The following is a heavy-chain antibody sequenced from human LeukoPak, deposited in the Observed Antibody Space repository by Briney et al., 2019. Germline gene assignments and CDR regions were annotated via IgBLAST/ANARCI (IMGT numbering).Heavy chain of an antibody. D-gene: IGHD2-2*02. CDR1: GFTFSDYD. Sequence: GGSLRLSCAASGFTFSDYDMSWIRQAPGKGLEWVSYISSSGSTIYYAYSVKGRFTISSDNAKNSLYLQMNSLRAEDTAVYYCARSLYLPFDYWGQGTLVTVSS. J-gene: IGHJ4*02. CDR3: ARSLYLPFDY. CDR2: ISSSGSTI. V-gene: IGHV3-11*01.